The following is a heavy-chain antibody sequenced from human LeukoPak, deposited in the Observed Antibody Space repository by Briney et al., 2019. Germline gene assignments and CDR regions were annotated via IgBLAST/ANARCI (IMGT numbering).Heavy chain of an antibody. CDR1: GFTFSSYS. CDR3: AKADPTSADIDY. J-gene: IGHJ4*02. V-gene: IGHV3-48*01. D-gene: IGHD2-2*01. CDR2: ITSSSSTI. Sequence: GGSLRLSCAASGFTFSSYSMNWVRQAPGKGLEWVSFITSSSSTIYYADSVKGRFTISRDNSKNTLYLQMNSLRAEDTAVYYCAKADPTSADIDYWGQGTLVTVSS.